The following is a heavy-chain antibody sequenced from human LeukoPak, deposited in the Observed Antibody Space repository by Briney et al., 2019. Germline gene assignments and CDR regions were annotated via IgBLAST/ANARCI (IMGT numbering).Heavy chain of an antibody. CDR3: ARAYGYCSAGSCYFYGMDV. CDR1: GYSFTTHW. Sequence: GESLKISCKGSGYSFTTHWIAWVRQVPGKGLEGRGIIHPGDSDTRYSPSLQGQVTISADKSISTAYLQWSSLKASDTAMYYCARAYGYCSAGSCYFYGMDVWGQGTTVTVSS. CDR2: IHPGDSDT. D-gene: IGHD2-15*01. V-gene: IGHV5-51*01. J-gene: IGHJ6*02.